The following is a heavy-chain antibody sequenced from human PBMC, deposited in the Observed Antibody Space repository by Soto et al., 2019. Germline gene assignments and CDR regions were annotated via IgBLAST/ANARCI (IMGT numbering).Heavy chain of an antibody. D-gene: IGHD6-13*01. CDR2: IYPGDSDT. CDR1: GYSFTSYW. CDR3: ARCFAAGTPYYYYGMDV. J-gene: IGHJ6*02. V-gene: IGHV5-51*01. Sequence: PGESLKISCKGSGYSFTSYWIGWVRQMPGKGLEWMGIIYPGDSDTRYSPSFQGQVTISADKSISTAYLQWSSLKASDTAMYYCARCFAAGTPYYYYGMDVWGQGTTVTVSS.